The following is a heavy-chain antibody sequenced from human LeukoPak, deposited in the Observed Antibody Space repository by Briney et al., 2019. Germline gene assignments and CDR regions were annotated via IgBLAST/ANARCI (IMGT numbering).Heavy chain of an antibody. V-gene: IGHV4-59*01. CDR3: ARQGYGSYFDY. D-gene: IGHD4-17*01. CDR2: IYYSGST. CDR1: GGSISSYY. J-gene: IGHJ4*02. Sequence: SETLSLTCTVSGGSISSYYWSWIRQPPGKGLEWIGYIYYSGSTNYNPSLKSRVTIAVDTSKNQFSLKLSSVTAADTAVYYCARQGYGSYFDYWGQGTLVTVSS.